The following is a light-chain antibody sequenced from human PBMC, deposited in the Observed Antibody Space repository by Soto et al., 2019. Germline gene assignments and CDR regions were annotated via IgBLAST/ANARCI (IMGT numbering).Light chain of an antibody. V-gene: IGLV1-40*01. CDR1: SSNIGARYV. CDR3: QSYDSSLSGSV. CDR2: GVN. Sequence: QSALTRPPSVSGAPGQRVSISCTGSSSNIGARYVVYWYQQLPGTAPKLLVSGVNDRPSGVPDRFSGATSGTSASLAITGLQAEDEADYYCQSYDSSLSGSVFGTATKVTV. J-gene: IGLJ1*01.